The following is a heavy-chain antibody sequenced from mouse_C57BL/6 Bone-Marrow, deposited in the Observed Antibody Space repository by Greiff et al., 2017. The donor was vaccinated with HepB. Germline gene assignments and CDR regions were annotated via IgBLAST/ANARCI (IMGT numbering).Heavy chain of an antibody. D-gene: IGHD1-1*01. V-gene: IGHV1-54*01. CDR3: ARFRYYYGSSYGAMDY. CDR2: INPGSGGT. J-gene: IGHJ4*01. Sequence: QVQLKESGAELVRPGTSVKVSCKASGYAFTNYLIEWVKQRPGQGLEWIGVINPGSGGTNYNEKFKGKATLTADKSSSTAYMQLSSLTSEDSAVYFCARFRYYYGSSYGAMDYWGQGTSVTVSS. CDR1: GYAFTNYL.